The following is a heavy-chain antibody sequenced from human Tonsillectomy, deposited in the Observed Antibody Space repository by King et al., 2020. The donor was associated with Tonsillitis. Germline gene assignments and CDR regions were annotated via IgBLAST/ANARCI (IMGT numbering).Heavy chain of an antibody. J-gene: IGHJ4*02. V-gene: IGHV4-31*03. D-gene: IGHD2-2*02. CDR2: IYYSGST. Sequence: QLQESGPGLVKPSQTLSLTCTVSGGSISSGGYYWTWNRQHPGKGLEWIGYIYYSGSTPYNPSLKRRVTISVDTSKNQFSLELTSVTAADTAVYYCARGLLNCSTTRCYTPPDNWGQGTLVTVSS. CDR1: GGSISSGGYY. CDR3: ARGLLNCSTTRCYTPPDN.